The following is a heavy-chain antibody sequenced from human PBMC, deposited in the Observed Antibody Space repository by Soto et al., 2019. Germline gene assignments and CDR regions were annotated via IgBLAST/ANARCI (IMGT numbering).Heavy chain of an antibody. CDR2: MYHSGST. J-gene: IGHJ4*02. CDR1: GGSISSGGYS. D-gene: IGHD2-2*01. CDR3: ARVPDY. Sequence: QLQLQESGSGLVKPSQTLSLTCAVSGGSISSGGYSWSWIRQPPGKGLEWIGYMYHSGSTYYNPSLQRGVIIAIDRSKNQFSLKLSSVTAADTAVYDCARVPDYWGQGILVTVSS. V-gene: IGHV4-30-2*01.